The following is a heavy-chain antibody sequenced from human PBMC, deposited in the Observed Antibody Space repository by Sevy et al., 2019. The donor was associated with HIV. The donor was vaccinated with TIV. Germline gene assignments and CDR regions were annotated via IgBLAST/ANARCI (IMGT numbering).Heavy chain of an antibody. CDR2: ISFDATNK. V-gene: IGHV3-30*19. CDR1: GFTFSRYG. Sequence: GGSLRLSCAASGFTFSRYGMHWVRQAPGKGLEWVATISFDATNKHYPDSVKGRFTISRDNFQNSLFLQMDSLRPEDTAVYYCALERLSSDVAEYFQNWGQGTLVTVSS. J-gene: IGHJ1*01. CDR3: ALERLSSDVAEYFQN. D-gene: IGHD1-1*01.